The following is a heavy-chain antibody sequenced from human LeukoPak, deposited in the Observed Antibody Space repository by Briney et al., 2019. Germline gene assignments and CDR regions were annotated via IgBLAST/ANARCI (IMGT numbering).Heavy chain of an antibody. J-gene: IGHJ4*02. D-gene: IGHD4-11*01. Sequence: GESPKISCKGSGYSFTSYWIGWVRQMPGKGLEWMGIIYPGDSDTRYSSSFQGQVTISADKSISAAYLQWSSLKASDTAMYYCARHAVLTVNPDYWGQGTLVTVSS. CDR2: IYPGDSDT. CDR3: ARHAVLTVNPDY. V-gene: IGHV5-51*01. CDR1: GYSFTSYW.